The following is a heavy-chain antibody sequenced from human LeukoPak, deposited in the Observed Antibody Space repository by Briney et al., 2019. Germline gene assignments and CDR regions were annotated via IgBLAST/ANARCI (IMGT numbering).Heavy chain of an antibody. V-gene: IGHV3-23*01. D-gene: IGHD2-15*01. CDR1: RFTFNTYA. CDR2: ISSNGDIT. J-gene: IGHJ4*02. CDR3: ATVKRDCSGGTCYSYDY. Sequence: PGGSLRLSCVASRFTFNTYAVNWVRQAPGKGLEWVSAISSNGDITYYADSVRGRFTISRDNSKSTVFLQMNSLRADDTAVYYCATVKRDCSGGTCYSYDYWGQGTLVTVSS.